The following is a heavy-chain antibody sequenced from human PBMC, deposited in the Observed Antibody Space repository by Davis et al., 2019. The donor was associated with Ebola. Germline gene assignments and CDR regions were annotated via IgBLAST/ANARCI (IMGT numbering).Heavy chain of an antibody. J-gene: IGHJ4*02. D-gene: IGHD4/OR15-4a*01. Sequence: MPSETLSLTCTVSGGSTSPYYWSWIRQPPGKGLEWIGYIYYSGSTKYNLSLKGLVAISVDTSKNQFSLKLGSVTAADTAVYYCARSYGAAPFDYWGQGTLVTVSS. CDR3: ARSYGAAPFDY. CDR1: GGSTSPYY. V-gene: IGHV4-59*08. CDR2: IYYSGST.